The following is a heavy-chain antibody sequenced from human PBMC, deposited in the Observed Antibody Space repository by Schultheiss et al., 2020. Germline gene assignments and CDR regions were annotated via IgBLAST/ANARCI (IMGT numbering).Heavy chain of an antibody. V-gene: IGHV3-21*05. D-gene: IGHD6-19*01. CDR2: ISSFSDYI. Sequence: GGSLRLSCAASGFTFSNAWMNWVRQAPGKGLEWVSHISSFSDYIYDADSVKGRFTISRDNAKNLLYLQMNSLRAEDTAVYYCARDRSGWGWFDYWGQGTLVTVAS. CDR1: GFTFSNAW. CDR3: ARDRSGWGWFDY. J-gene: IGHJ4*02.